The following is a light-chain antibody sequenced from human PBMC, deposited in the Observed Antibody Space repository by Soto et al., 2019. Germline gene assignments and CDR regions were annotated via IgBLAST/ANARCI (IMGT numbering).Light chain of an antibody. J-gene: IGLJ3*02. CDR3: AAWDDSLSGWV. CDR1: SSNIGSNY. V-gene: IGLV1-47*01. Sequence: QSVLTQPPSASGTPGQRVTISCSGSSSNIGSNYVYWYQQLPGTAPKLLIYRNNQRPSGVTDRFSGSKSGTSASLAISGLRSEDEADYYGAAWDDSLSGWVFGGGTTLTVL. CDR2: RNN.